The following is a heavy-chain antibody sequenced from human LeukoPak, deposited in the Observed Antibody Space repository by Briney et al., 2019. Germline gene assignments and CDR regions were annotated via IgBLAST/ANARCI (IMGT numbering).Heavy chain of an antibody. Sequence: TSETLSLTCTVSGGSISSYYWSWIRQPPGKGLEWIGYIYYSGSTNYNPSLKSRVTISVDTSKNRFSLKLSSVTAADTAVYYCARLTGDYFDYWGQGTLVTVSS. CDR3: ARLTGDYFDY. CDR2: IYYSGST. CDR1: GGSISSYY. D-gene: IGHD1-20*01. V-gene: IGHV4-59*08. J-gene: IGHJ4*02.